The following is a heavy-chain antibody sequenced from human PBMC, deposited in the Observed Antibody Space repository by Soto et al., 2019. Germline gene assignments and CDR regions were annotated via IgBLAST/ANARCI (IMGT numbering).Heavy chain of an antibody. CDR2: IYYSGST. CDR3: ESAWAVWAFDS. CDR1: GGSISSGGYY. Sequence: QVQLQESGPGLVKPSQTLSLTCTVSGGSISSGGYYLSWIRQHPGKGLEWIGYIYYSGSTYYNPSLKSRVTTSGDTSKNQCSLKLSSVTAADTAVYYWESAWAVWAFDSCGQGTLVTVCS. V-gene: IGHV4-31*03. J-gene: IGHJ4*02. D-gene: IGHD3-16*01.